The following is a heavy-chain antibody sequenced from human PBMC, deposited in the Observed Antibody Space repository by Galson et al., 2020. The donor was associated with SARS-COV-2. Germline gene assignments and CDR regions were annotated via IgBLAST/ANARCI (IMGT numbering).Heavy chain of an antibody. J-gene: IGHJ5*02. D-gene: IGHD3-10*01. CDR3: ASGGPTNWFDP. CDR2: ISYDGSNK. V-gene: IGHV3-30*04. Sequence: SLKISYAASGSTISSYTQHWLHQAPGKGLEWVAVISYDGSNKCYADSVKRRFTISRDNSKNTLYLQMNSLRSEDTAVYYCASGGPTNWFDPWGQGTLVTVSS. CDR1: GSTISSYT.